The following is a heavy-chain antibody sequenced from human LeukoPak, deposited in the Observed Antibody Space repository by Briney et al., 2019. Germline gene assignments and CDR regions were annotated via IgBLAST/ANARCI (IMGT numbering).Heavy chain of an antibody. Sequence: GGSLRLSCAASGFTFSTYPMGWVRQAPGKGLEWVSSVFGGSGDTYYIDSVKGRFTISRDNSKNTLYLQMNSLRAEDTAVYYCAKDPPILRWSFDYWGQGTLVTVSS. J-gene: IGHJ4*02. CDR2: VFGGSGDT. CDR3: AKDPPILRWSFDY. D-gene: IGHD4-23*01. CDR1: GFTFSTYP. V-gene: IGHV3-23*01.